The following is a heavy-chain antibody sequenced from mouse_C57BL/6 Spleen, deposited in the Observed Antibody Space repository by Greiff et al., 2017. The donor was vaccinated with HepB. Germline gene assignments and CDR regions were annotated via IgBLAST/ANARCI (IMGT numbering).Heavy chain of an antibody. Sequence: EVQLQQSGAELVRPGASVKLSCTASGFNIKDDYMHWVKQRPEQGLEWIGWIDPENGDTEYASKFQGKATITADTSSNTAYLQLSSLTSEDTAVYYCTTGWLRQPYWGQGTLVTVSA. CDR3: TTGWLRQPY. CDR1: GFNIKDDY. J-gene: IGHJ3*01. V-gene: IGHV14-4*01. CDR2: IDPENGDT. D-gene: IGHD2-2*01.